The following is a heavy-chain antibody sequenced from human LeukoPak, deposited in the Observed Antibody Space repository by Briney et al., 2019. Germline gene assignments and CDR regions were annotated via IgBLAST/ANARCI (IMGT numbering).Heavy chain of an antibody. CDR1: GGSISSYY. D-gene: IGHD3-22*01. CDR3: ARDSAGLYDSSGYDDY. J-gene: IGHJ4*02. Sequence: SETLSLTCTVSGGSISSYYWSWIRQPPGKGLEWIGYIFYTGSTNYNPSLKSRVTISVDTSKNQFSLKLSSVTAADTAVYYCARDSAGLYDSSGYDDYWGQGTLVTVSS. V-gene: IGHV4-59*12. CDR2: IFYTGST.